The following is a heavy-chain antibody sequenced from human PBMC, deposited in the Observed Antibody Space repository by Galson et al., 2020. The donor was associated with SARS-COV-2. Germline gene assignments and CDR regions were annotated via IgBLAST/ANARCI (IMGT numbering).Heavy chain of an antibody. CDR2: IYYSGNT. D-gene: IGHD7-27*01. Sequence: ASETLSLTCIASGGALSPYYWSWIRQPPGKGLEWIGYIYYSGNTNYNPSLKSRLTISIDRSKNQFSLKLSSVTAADTAVYYCARFWGGFDIWGKGTMVSVSS. J-gene: IGHJ3*02. CDR1: GGALSPYY. V-gene: IGHV4-59*08. CDR3: ARFWGGFDI.